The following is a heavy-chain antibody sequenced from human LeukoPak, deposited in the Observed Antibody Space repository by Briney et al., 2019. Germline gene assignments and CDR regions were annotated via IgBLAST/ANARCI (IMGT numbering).Heavy chain of an antibody. V-gene: IGHV3-74*01. CDR2: ISDDESST. CDR3: AGGSTLDRGLVYY. Sequence: TGGSLRLSCAASGFTFSSYWMHWVRQAPGKGLAWVPRISDDESSTSYADSVKGRFTISRDNAKNTLFLQMNSLRAEDTAVYYCAGGSTLDRGLVYYWGQGSPVTVSS. J-gene: IGHJ4*02. D-gene: IGHD3-10*01. CDR1: GFTFSSYW.